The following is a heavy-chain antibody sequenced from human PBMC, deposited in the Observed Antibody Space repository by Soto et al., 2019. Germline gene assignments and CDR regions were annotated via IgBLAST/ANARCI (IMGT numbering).Heavy chain of an antibody. V-gene: IGHV1-46*01. Sequence: QVQLVQSGAEVKKPGASVKVSCKASGYTFSSYYMHCVRQAPGQGLEWMGIINPAGGSTTYAQKFQGRVTMTRDTSTSTVYMELSSLRSEDTAVYYCARGDIVAIFGMDVWGQVTTGTVSS. D-gene: IGHD5-12*01. J-gene: IGHJ6*02. CDR3: ARGDIVAIFGMDV. CDR2: INPAGGST. CDR1: GYTFSSYY.